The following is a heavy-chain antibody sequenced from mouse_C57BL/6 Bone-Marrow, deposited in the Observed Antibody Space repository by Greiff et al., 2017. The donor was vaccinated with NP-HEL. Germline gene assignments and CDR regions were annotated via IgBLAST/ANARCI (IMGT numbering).Heavy chain of an antibody. J-gene: IGHJ2*01. CDR2: IDPENGDT. Sequence: EVKVVESGAELVRPGASVKLSCTASGFNIKDDYMHWVKQRPEQGLEWIGWIDPENGDTEYASKFQGKATITADTSSNTAYLQLSSLTSEDTAVYYCTTGYYEDYWGQGTTLTVSS. V-gene: IGHV14-4*01. D-gene: IGHD1-1*01. CDR3: TTGYYEDY. CDR1: GFNIKDDY.